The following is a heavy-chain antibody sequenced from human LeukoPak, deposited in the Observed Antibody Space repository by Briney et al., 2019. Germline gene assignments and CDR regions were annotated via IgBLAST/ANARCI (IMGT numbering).Heavy chain of an antibody. Sequence: GGSLRLSCAASGFTFSNYGMSWVRQAPGKGLEWVSGLSGSGGSTYYADSVKGRFTISRDNAKNSLYLQMNSLRAEDTAVYYCARDQATSNWFDPWGQGTLVTVSS. V-gene: IGHV3-23*01. CDR1: GFTFSNYG. J-gene: IGHJ5*02. CDR2: LSGSGGST. CDR3: ARDQATSNWFDP.